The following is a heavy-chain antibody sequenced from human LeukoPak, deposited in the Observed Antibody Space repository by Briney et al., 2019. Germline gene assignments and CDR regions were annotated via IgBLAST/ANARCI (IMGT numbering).Heavy chain of an antibody. Sequence: SVKVSCKTSGDTFNNYSILWVRQAPGQGLEWMGRIIPFLDVSNVAQKFQARVTITTDKSSNTVFMELSSLRSEDTAVYFCARGGSSWSLIDFWGQGTLVIVSS. CDR3: ARGGSSWSLIDF. J-gene: IGHJ4*02. V-gene: IGHV1-69*04. CDR1: GDTFNNYS. D-gene: IGHD6-13*01. CDR2: IIPFLDVS.